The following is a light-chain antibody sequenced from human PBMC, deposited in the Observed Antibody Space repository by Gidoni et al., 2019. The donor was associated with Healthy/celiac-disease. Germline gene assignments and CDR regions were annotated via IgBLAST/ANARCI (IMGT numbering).Light chain of an antibody. J-gene: IGKJ1*01. CDR1: QSVLDSSKNKNF. Sequence: DILMTQSPDSLALSLGERATINCKSTQSVLDSSKNKNFLAWYQQKAGQPPKLLIYWASTRESGVPERFSGSVSGTDFSLIISGLQAEDVSLYYCQQYYTVPHTFGQGTKVEIK. CDR3: QQYYTVPHT. CDR2: WAS. V-gene: IGKV4-1*01.